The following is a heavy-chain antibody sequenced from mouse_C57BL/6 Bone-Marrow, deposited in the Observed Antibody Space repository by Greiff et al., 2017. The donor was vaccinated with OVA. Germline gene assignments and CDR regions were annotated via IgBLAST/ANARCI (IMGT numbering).Heavy chain of an antibody. CDR3: ARSRADYYGSSYWYFDV. J-gene: IGHJ1*03. V-gene: IGHV1-69*01. D-gene: IGHD1-1*01. Sequence: VQLQQSGAELVMPGASVKLSCKASGYTFPSYWMHWVKQRPGQGLEWIGEIDPSDSYTNYNQKFKGKSTLTVDKSSSTAYMQLSSLTSEDSAVYYCARSRADYYGSSYWYFDVWGTGTTVTVSS. CDR1: GYTFPSYW. CDR2: IDPSDSYT.